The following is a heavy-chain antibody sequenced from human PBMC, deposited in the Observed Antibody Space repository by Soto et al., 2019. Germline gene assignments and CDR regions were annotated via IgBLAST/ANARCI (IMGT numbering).Heavy chain of an antibody. V-gene: IGHV3-11*01. Sequence: QVQLVESGGGLVKPGGSLRLSCAASGFTFSDYYMSWIRQAPGKGLEWVSYISSSGSTIYYADSVKGRFTISRDNAKNSLYLQMKSVRAEDTAVYYCATRYNWNDYYMDVWGKGTTVTVSS. D-gene: IGHD1-1*01. CDR3: ATRYNWNDYYMDV. J-gene: IGHJ6*03. CDR2: ISSSGSTI. CDR1: GFTFSDYY.